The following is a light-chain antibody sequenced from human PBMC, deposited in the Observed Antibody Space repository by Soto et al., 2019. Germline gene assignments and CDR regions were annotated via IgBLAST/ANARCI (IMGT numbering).Light chain of an antibody. CDR1: SRDIGGYNY. J-gene: IGLJ1*01. CDR3: SSYTDSSNYV. V-gene: IGLV2-14*01. Sequence: QSVLTQPASVSGSPGQSIAISCTGTSRDIGGYNYVSWYQQQPGKAPKLMIYQVTNRPSGVSNRFSGSRSGNTASLTISGLQAEDEADYYCSSYTDSSNYVFGTGTKVTV. CDR2: QVT.